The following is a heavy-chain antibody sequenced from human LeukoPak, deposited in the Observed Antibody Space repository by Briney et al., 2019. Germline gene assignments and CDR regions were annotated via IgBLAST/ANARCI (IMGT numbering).Heavy chain of an antibody. CDR1: GFIFNNYG. D-gene: IGHD3-22*01. J-gene: IGHJ5*02. Sequence: GASLRLSCAASGFIFNNYGLIWVRQAPGKGLEWVSAISNDGGGTNYADFVKGRFTISRDNSKNTLFLQMNSLRAEDTALYYCAKGSSGYFVDLWGQGTLVTASS. V-gene: IGHV3-23*01. CDR2: ISNDGGGT. CDR3: AKGSSGYFVDL.